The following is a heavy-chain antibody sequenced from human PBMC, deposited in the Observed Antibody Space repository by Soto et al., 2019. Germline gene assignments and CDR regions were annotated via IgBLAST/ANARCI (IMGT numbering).Heavy chain of an antibody. CDR3: AKPRPDGYYFDN. D-gene: IGHD5-12*01. Sequence: GGSLRLSCAASGFTFSNYGMHWVRQVPGKGLEWVAVVSYDGSYKYYADSVKGRFTISRDNSKNTLFLQMNSLRAEDTAVYYCAKPRPDGYYFDNWGQGALVTVSS. CDR2: VSYDGSYK. J-gene: IGHJ4*02. CDR1: GFTFSNYG. V-gene: IGHV3-30*18.